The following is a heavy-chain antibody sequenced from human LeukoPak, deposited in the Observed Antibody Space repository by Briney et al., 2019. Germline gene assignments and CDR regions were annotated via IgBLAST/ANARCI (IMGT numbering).Heavy chain of an antibody. Sequence: NASETLSLTCSVSGGSISSYYWSRIRRPPGKGLEWIGYIYYSGSTNYNPSLKSRVTISVDTSKNQFSLKLSSVTAADTAVYYCARGSYPTRVLFDYWGQGTLVTVSS. J-gene: IGHJ4*02. D-gene: IGHD1-26*01. CDR2: IYYSGST. CDR3: ARGSYPTRVLFDY. V-gene: IGHV4-59*08. CDR1: GGSISSYY.